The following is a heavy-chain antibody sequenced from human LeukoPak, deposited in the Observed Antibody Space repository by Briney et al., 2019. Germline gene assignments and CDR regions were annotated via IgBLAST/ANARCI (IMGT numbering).Heavy chain of an antibody. CDR2: IYISGST. Sequence: SETLSLTCTVSGGSISSYYWSWIRQPAGKGLEWIGRIYISGSTNYNPSLKSRVTMSVDTSKNQFSLKLSSVTAADTAVYYCARVSREYDFWSGYYRAYYFDYWGQGTLVTVSS. J-gene: IGHJ4*02. CDR1: GGSISSYY. D-gene: IGHD3-3*01. CDR3: ARVSREYDFWSGYYRAYYFDY. V-gene: IGHV4-4*07.